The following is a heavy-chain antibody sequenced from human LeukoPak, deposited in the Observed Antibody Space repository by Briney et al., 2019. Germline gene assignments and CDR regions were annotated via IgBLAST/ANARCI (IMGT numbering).Heavy chain of an antibody. D-gene: IGHD6-19*01. Sequence: GGSLRLSCEASGFTFSAYAMTWVRQAPGKGLEWVSSIGSDNKPHYSESVKGRFAISRDNAKNSLYLQMNSLRAEDTAVYYCARPKVAGWLYGMDVWGQGTTVTDSS. CDR2: IGSDNKP. J-gene: IGHJ6*02. CDR3: ARPKVAGWLYGMDV. CDR1: GFTFSAYA. V-gene: IGHV3-69-1*01.